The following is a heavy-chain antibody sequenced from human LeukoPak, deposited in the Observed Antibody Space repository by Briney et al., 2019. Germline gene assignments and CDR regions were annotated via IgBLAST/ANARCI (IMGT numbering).Heavy chain of an antibody. CDR3: AKDSPPTSEWLPDY. D-gene: IGHD3-3*01. J-gene: IGHJ4*02. Sequence: GGSLRLSCAASGFTFSSYGMHWVRQAPGKGLEWVAFIRHDGSNKYYADSVKGRFTISRDNSKSALFLHMDTVRADDTAFYYCAKDSPPTSEWLPDYWGQGTLVSISS. CDR2: IRHDGSNK. V-gene: IGHV3-30*02. CDR1: GFTFSSYG.